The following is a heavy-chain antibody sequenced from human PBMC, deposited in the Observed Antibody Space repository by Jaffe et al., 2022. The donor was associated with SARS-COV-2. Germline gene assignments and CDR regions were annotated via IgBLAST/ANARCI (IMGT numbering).Heavy chain of an antibody. CDR3: AIDVSGNF. CDR2: INQDGSEK. Sequence: EVQLVESGGGLVQPGGSLRLSCAASGFTFSSHYLSWVRQAPGKGLEWVANINQDGSEKFYVDSVKGRFTISRDNAKNSVYLQMNTLRVEDTAAYYCAIDVSGNFWGQGTRVTVSS. D-gene: IGHD1-26*01. CDR1: GFTFSSHY. J-gene: IGHJ4*02. V-gene: IGHV3-7*01.